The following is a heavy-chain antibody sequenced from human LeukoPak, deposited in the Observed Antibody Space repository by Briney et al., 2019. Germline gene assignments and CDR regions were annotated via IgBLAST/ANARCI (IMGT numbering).Heavy chain of an antibody. Sequence: GGSPRLSCAASGFTFSNYWMPWVRQAPGKGLEWVAVISYDGSNKYYADSVKGRFTISRDNSKNTLYLQMNSLRAEDTAVYYCAKDRERSPGNWGQGTLVTVSS. CDR2: ISYDGSNK. CDR3: AKDRERSPGN. CDR1: GFTFSNYW. J-gene: IGHJ4*02. D-gene: IGHD1-26*01. V-gene: IGHV3-30*18.